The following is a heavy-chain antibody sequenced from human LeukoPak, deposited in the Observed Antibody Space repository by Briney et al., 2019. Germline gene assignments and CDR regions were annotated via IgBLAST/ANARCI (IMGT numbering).Heavy chain of an antibody. CDR2: ISSSSSTI. CDR3: AKDRGYYDSSGYYGWYFDL. Sequence: PGGSLRLSCAVSGFTFSSYSMNWVRQAPGKGLEWVSYISSSSSTIYYADSVRGRFTISRDNSRNTLYLQMNSLRAEDTAVNYCAKDRGYYDSSGYYGWYFDLWGRGTLVTVSS. CDR1: GFTFSSYS. J-gene: IGHJ2*01. D-gene: IGHD3-22*01. V-gene: IGHV3-48*01.